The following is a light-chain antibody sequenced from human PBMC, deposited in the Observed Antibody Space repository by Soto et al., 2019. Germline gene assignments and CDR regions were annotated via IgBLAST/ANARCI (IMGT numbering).Light chain of an antibody. CDR1: SSDVGGYDS. CDR2: EVT. J-gene: IGLJ3*02. V-gene: IGLV2-14*01. CDR3: SSYTGSNTLVV. Sequence: QSVLTQPASVSGSPGQSITISCTGTSSDVGGYDSVSWYQQHPGKAPKLMIYEVTNRPSGVSNRFSGSKSGSTASLTISGLQAEDEADYYCSSYTGSNTLVVFGGGTKLTVL.